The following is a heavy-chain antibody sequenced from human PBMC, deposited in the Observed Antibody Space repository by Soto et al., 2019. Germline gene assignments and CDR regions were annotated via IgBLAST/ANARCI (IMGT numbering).Heavy chain of an antibody. D-gene: IGHD2-15*01. Sequence: SETLSLTCAVSGFSVSSDYYWGWIRQPPGKGLEWIGSVYHTGRTYYNPSLRSRLTMSLDVSKNLLSLRLSSVTAADTAVYFCARAQAMTVVTNPYDYWGQGTLVTVSS. J-gene: IGHJ4*02. CDR1: GFSVSSDYY. V-gene: IGHV4-38-2*01. CDR2: VYHTGRT. CDR3: ARAQAMTVVTNPYDY.